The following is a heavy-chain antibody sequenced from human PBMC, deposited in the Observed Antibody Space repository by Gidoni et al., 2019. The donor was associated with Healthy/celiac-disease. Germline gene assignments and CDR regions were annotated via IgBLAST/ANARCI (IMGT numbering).Heavy chain of an antibody. CDR1: GFTFSNAW. D-gene: IGHD3-22*01. V-gene: IGHV3-15*01. CDR2: IKIKTDGGTT. CDR3: TTGVEPFGRYYYDIGRLEGFDY. J-gene: IGHJ4*02. Sequence: EVQLVESGGGLVKPGGSLRISCAASGFTFSNAWMSWFRQAPGKGLEWVGRIKIKTDGGTTDYAAPVKGRFTISRDDSKNTLYLQMNSLKTEDTAVYYCTTGVEPFGRYYYDIGRLEGFDYWGQGTLVTVSS.